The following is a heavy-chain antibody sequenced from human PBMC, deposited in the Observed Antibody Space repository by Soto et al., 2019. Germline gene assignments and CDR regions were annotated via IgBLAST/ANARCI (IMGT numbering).Heavy chain of an antibody. J-gene: IGHJ4*02. CDR2: ISWNSGSI. V-gene: IGHV3-9*01. D-gene: IGHD6-19*01. Sequence: SLILSCAASGFTFDDYAMHWVRQAPGKGLEWVYGISWNSGSIGYADSVKGRFTISRDNAKNSLYLQMNSLRAEDTALYYCAKDLAAVAGTSYFDYWGQGTLVTVSS. CDR1: GFTFDDYA. CDR3: AKDLAAVAGTSYFDY.